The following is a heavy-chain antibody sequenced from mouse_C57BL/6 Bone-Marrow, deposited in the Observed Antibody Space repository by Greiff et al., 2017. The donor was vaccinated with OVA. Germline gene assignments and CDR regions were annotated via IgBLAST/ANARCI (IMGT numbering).Heavy chain of an antibody. Sequence: QVQLQQSGAELARPGASVKLSCKASGYTFTSYGISWVKQRTGQGLEWIGEIYPRSGNTYYNEKFKGKATLTADKSSSTAYMELRSLTSEDSAVYFCASYPHYGRSPPYAMDYWGQGTSVTVSS. CDR3: ASYPHYGRSPPYAMDY. J-gene: IGHJ4*01. D-gene: IGHD1-1*01. CDR2: IYPRSGNT. V-gene: IGHV1-81*01. CDR1: GYTFTSYG.